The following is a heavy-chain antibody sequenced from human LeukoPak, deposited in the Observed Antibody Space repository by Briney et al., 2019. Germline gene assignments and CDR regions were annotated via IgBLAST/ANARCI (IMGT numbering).Heavy chain of an antibody. J-gene: IGHJ6*03. CDR1: GGTFSSYA. V-gene: IGHV1-69*13. D-gene: IGHD3-22*01. Sequence: ASVKVSCKASGGTFSSYAISWVRQAPGQGLEWMGGIIPIFGTANYAQKFQGRVTITADESTSTAYMELSSLRSEDTAVYYCASKDYYDSSGNDPQFYYYYMDVWGKGTTVTISS. CDR2: IIPIFGTA. CDR3: ASKDYYDSSGNDPQFYYYYMDV.